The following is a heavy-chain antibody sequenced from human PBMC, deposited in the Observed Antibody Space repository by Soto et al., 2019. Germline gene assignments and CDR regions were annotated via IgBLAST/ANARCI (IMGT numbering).Heavy chain of an antibody. CDR1: GYTFTGYY. D-gene: IGHD3-3*01. J-gene: IGHJ6*03. V-gene: IGHV1-8*02. Sequence: ASVKVSCKASGYTFTGYYMHWVRQAPGQGLEWMGWMNPNSGNTGYAQKFQGRVTMTRNTSISTAYMELSSLRSEDTAVYYCARASDITIFGVVIISDLDYYYYMDVWGKGTTVTVSS. CDR2: MNPNSGNT. CDR3: ARASDITIFGVVIISDLDYYYYMDV.